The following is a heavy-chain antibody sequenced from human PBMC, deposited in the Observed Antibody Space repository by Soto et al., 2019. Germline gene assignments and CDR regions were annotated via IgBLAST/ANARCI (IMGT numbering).Heavy chain of an antibody. D-gene: IGHD4-17*01. CDR1: GGSISSYY. CDR2: IYYSGST. J-gene: IGHJ3*02. Sequence: SETLSLTCTVSGGSISSYYWSWIRQPPGKGLEWIGYIYYSGSTNYNPSLKSRVTISVDTSKNQFSLKLSSVTAADTAVYYCASSYGESAFDIWGQGTMVTVSS. CDR3: ASSYGESAFDI. V-gene: IGHV4-59*01.